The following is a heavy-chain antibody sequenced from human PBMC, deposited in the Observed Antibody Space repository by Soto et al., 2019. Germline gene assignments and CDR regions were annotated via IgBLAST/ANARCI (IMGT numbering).Heavy chain of an antibody. J-gene: IGHJ4*02. Sequence: ASVKVSCKASGGTFSSYAISWVRQAPGQGLEWMGGIIPIFGTANYAQKFQGRVTITADESTSTAYMELRSLRSEDTAVYSCACERRYCRGGSCYFDYWGQGTLVTVSS. CDR3: ACERRYCRGGSCYFDY. D-gene: IGHD2-15*01. V-gene: IGHV1-69*13. CDR2: IIPIFGTA. CDR1: GGTFSSYA.